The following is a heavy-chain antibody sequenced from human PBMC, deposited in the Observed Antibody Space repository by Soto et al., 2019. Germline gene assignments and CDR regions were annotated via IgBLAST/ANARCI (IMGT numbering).Heavy chain of an antibody. CDR2: INHKGST. V-gene: IGHV4-34*01. J-gene: IGHJ4*02. CDR1: GGSFSGYY. CDR3: ARGGRGYYGSGSYRYYFDY. D-gene: IGHD3-10*01. Sequence: KPSETLSLTCAVYGGSFSGYYWSWIRQPPGKGLEWIGEINHKGSTNYNPSLKSRVTITVDTSKNQFSLKLSSVTAADTAVYYCARGGRGYYGSGSYRYYFDYWGQGTLVTVSS.